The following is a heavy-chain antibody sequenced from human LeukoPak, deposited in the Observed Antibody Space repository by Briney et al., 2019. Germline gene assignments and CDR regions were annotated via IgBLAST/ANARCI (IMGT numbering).Heavy chain of an antibody. CDR3: AGLEPLMPSDHF. CDR2: INPISGGT. D-gene: IGHD2-8*01. V-gene: IGHV1-2*06. Sequence: ASVKVSCKASGYTFTGYYIHWVRQAPRQGLEWIGRINPISGGTNYAQKFQGRVSMTTDTSINTAYMELNRLTYDDTAVYYCAGLEPLMPSDHFWGQGTPVTVPA. CDR1: GYTFTGYY. J-gene: IGHJ4*02.